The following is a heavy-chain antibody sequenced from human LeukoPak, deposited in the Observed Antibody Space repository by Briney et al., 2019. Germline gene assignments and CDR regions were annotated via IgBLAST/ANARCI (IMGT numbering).Heavy chain of an antibody. J-gene: IGHJ4*02. V-gene: IGHV3-23*01. D-gene: IGHD5-12*01. CDR1: GFTLSSHA. Sequence: GGSQRLSCAASGFTLSSHAMSWVRQAPGKGLEWVSGISGSGNDYSTHYADSVEGRFTISRDNSKNTLYLQMSSLRAEDTAVYYCARTAYSDYSLGFWGQGTLVTVSS. CDR2: ISGSGNDYST. CDR3: ARTAYSDYSLGF.